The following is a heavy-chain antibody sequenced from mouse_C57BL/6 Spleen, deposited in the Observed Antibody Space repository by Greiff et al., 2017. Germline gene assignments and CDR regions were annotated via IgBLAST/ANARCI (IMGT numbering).Heavy chain of an antibody. J-gene: IGHJ2*01. D-gene: IGHD2-4*01. CDR1: GFTFSDYY. CDR2: INYDGSST. V-gene: IGHV5-16*01. CDR3: ASPFYDYDVYYFDY. Sequence: EVHLVESEGGLVQPGRSMKLSCTASGFTFSDYYMAWVRQVPEKGLEWVANINYDGSSTYYLDSLKSRFIISRDNAKNILYLQMSRLKSEDTATYYCASPFYDYDVYYFDYWGQGTTLTVSS.